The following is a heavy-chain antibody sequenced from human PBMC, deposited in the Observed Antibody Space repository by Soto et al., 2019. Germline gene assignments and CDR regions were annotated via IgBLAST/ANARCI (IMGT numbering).Heavy chain of an antibody. CDR3: ARHDYNLYCIDV. Sequence: PSETLSLTCTVSGGSVSSGSYYWSWIRQPPGKGLEWIGYIYYSGSTNYNPSLKSRVTISVDTSKNQFSLKLSSVTAADTAVYYCARHDYNLYCIDVWGKGTTVTVSS. J-gene: IGHJ6*03. V-gene: IGHV4-61*01. CDR2: IYYSGST. CDR1: GGSVSSGSYY.